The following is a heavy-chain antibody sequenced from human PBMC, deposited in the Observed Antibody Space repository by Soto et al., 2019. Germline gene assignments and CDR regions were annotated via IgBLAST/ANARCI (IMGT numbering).Heavy chain of an antibody. CDR2: ISGSGGST. D-gene: IGHD3-3*01. CDR1: GFTFSSYA. Sequence: GGSLRLSCAASGFTFSSYAMSWVRQAPGKGLEWVSAISGSGGSTYYADSVKGRFTISRDSSKTTLYVQMNSLRAEDTAVYYCAKDQGYDFWSGYYQSYYFDYWGQGTLVTVSS. J-gene: IGHJ4*02. CDR3: AKDQGYDFWSGYYQSYYFDY. V-gene: IGHV3-23*01.